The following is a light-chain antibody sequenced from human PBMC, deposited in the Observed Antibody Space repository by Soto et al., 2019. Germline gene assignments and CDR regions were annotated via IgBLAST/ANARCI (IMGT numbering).Light chain of an antibody. CDR1: QSISSY. Sequence: DLQMTQSPSSLSASVGDRVTITCRASQSISSYLNWYQQKPGKAPKLLIYAASSLQSGVPSRFSGSGSGTDFTLTISSLQPEDFATYYCQQYNVYWTFGQGTKVDIK. V-gene: IGKV1-39*01. CDR2: AAS. CDR3: QQYNVYWT. J-gene: IGKJ1*01.